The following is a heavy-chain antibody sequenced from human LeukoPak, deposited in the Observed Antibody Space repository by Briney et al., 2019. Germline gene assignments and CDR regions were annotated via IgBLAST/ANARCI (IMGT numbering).Heavy chain of an antibody. CDR1: GGTFSSYA. V-gene: IGHV1-69*05. CDR3: ARETQLYWFDP. D-gene: IGHD1-1*01. Sequence: SVTVSCKASGGTFSSYAISWVRQAPGQGLEWMGGIIPIFGTANYAQKFQGRATITTDESTTTAYMELSSPTSEDTAVYYCARETQLYWFDPWGQGTLVTVSS. J-gene: IGHJ5*02. CDR2: IIPIFGTA.